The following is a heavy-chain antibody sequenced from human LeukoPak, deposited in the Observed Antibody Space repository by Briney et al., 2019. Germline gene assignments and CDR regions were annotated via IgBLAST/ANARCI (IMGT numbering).Heavy chain of an antibody. D-gene: IGHD6-6*01. V-gene: IGHV4-4*09. CDR2: IYTSGST. CDR1: GGSISSYY. J-gene: IGHJ6*03. Sequence: SETLSLTGTGSGGSISSYYWSWIRQPPGKGLEWIGYIYTSGSTNYNPSLKSRVTISVDTSKNQFSLKLSSVTAADTAVYYCARLGAARLNYYYYYYMDVWGKGTTVTVSS. CDR3: ARLGAARLNYYYYYYMDV.